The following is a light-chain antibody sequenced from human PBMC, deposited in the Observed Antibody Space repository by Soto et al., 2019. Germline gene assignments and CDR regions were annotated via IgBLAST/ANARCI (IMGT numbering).Light chain of an antibody. CDR3: QQSYSTPLT. CDR1: QTIDKY. V-gene: IGKV1-39*01. Sequence: DIQMTQSPSSLSASVGDRVTITCRASQTIDKYLNWYQEKPGKAPKLLIYTTSTLQSEVPSRFCGSGSETDFTLTISSLQPEDFATYYCQQSYSTPLTFGGGTKVDIK. J-gene: IGKJ4*01. CDR2: TTS.